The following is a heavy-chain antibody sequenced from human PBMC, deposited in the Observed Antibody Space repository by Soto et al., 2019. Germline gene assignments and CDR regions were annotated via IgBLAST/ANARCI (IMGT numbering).Heavy chain of an antibody. D-gene: IGHD3-22*01. CDR1: EFTFSNYE. Sequence: GGSLRLSCVASEFTFSNYEMSWVRQAPGKGLEWLSYISSTGSHIYYADSVKGRFTISRDNAKNSLYLRMSSLRAEDTAVYYCARENYDVSVYLFDYRGKGTLVTISS. J-gene: IGHJ4*02. V-gene: IGHV3-48*03. CDR3: ARENYDVSVYLFDY. CDR2: ISSTGSHI.